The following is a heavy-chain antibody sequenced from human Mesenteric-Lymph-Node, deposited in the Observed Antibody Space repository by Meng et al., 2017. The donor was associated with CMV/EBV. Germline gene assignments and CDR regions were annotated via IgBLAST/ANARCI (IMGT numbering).Heavy chain of an antibody. CDR3: VKSAAIATQYFES. D-gene: IGHD2-21*01. V-gene: IGHV3-9*01. CDR2: ISWNSGAM. Sequence: SLKISCVASGFSFDEYAMHWVRLAPGKGLEWVSGISWNSGAMGYADSVKGRFTISRDNSKDMLYLQMNSLRAEDTAVYYCVKSAAIATQYFESWGQGTLVTVSS. J-gene: IGHJ4*02. CDR1: GFSFDEYA.